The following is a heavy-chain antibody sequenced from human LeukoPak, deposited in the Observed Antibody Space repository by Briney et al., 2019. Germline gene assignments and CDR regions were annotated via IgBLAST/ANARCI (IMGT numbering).Heavy chain of an antibody. CDR3: ARPSGYYLHYFDY. CDR1: GGSFSGYY. CDR2: INHSGST. J-gene: IGHJ4*02. D-gene: IGHD3-22*01. Sequence: PSETLSLTCAVYGGSFSGYYWSWIRQPPGKGLEWIGEINHSGSTNYNPSLKSRVTISVDTSKNQFSLKLSSVTAADTAVYYCARPSGYYLHYFDYWGQGTLVTVSS. V-gene: IGHV4-34*01.